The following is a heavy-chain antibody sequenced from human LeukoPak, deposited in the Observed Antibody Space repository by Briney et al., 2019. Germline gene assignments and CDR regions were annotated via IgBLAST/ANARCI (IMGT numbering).Heavy chain of an antibody. CDR3: ARARLGRCTNGICRYFDY. CDR1: GEPFTGYY. J-gene: IGHJ4*02. Sequence: PSETLSLTCAVHGEPFTGYYWSWIRQSPARGLEWLGEIHHSGSTNYNPSLKRPVTLSVDASRNEVSLKVDSVTAADTAVYFCARARLGRCTNGICRYFDYWGQGSVVTVSP. D-gene: IGHD2-8*01. CDR2: IHHSGST. V-gene: IGHV4-34*01.